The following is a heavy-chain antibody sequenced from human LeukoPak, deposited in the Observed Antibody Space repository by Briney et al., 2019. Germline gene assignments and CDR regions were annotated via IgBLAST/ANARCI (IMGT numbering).Heavy chain of an antibody. CDR1: GFLFNSYA. CDR3: ARDRAEGKTWVEFDP. V-gene: IGHV3-53*05. Sequence: GSLMLSCGASGFLFNSYAMSGVRRAPGKGRAWVALIYRAGVTPSPASLKRPFTISTDNSNTTLYLQMNSLRDEATAVYFCARDRAEGKTWVEFDPWGQGTLVTVSS. CDR2: IYRAGVT. J-gene: IGHJ5*02.